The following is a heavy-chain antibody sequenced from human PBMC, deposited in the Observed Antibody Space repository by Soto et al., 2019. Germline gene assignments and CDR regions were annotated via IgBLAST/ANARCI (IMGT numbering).Heavy chain of an antibody. CDR1: GASISTSSDF. CDR2: VYQSGTT. J-gene: IGHJ4*02. V-gene: IGHV4-39*01. CDR3: ARQPESTIYFDY. Sequence: QLQLQDSGPGLVRSSETLSFPCSVSGASISTSSDFWGWIRQAPGKGMEWIGNVYQSGTTRLNPSLKSRVSIFVDRSKNQFSLELSSATAADRAVYYCARQPESTIYFDYLGQGILVTVSS.